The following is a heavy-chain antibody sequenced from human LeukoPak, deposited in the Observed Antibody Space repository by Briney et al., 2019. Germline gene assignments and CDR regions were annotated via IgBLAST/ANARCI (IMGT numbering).Heavy chain of an antibody. V-gene: IGHV4-4*07. CDR2: IYSSGST. CDR1: GGSIGDYF. D-gene: IGHD2-21*01. J-gene: IGHJ4*02. Sequence: SETLSLTCTVSGGSIGDYFWSWIRQPAGKGLEWIGRIYSSGSTLYNPSLKSRVTMSVDTSKNPFSLRLTSVTAADTAVYYCARGPYCGDDCYFDSWGRGTLFTVSS. CDR3: ARGPYCGDDCYFDS.